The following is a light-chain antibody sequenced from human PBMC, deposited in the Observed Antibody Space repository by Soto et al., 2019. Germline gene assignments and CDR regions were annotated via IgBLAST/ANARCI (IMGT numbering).Light chain of an antibody. CDR2: AAS. CDR3: QQRSDWPIT. CDR1: QSVSSY. Sequence: EIVLTQSPAILSLSPGERATLSCRASQSVSSYLTWYQQKPGQAPSLLIYAASNRATGIPARFSGSGSGTDFTLTISSLEPEDSAVYYCQQRSDWPITSGGGTNVDIK. V-gene: IGKV3-11*01. J-gene: IGKJ4*01.